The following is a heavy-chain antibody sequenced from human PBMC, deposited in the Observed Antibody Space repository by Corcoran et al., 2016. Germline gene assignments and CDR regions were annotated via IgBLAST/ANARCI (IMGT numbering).Heavy chain of an antibody. J-gene: IGHJ4*02. CDR3: ATDGDTPTED. CDR1: GFPFSDAW. V-gene: IGHV3-15*07. CDR2: IKSKSRGGSK. D-gene: IGHD5-18*01. Sequence: EGQLVESGGGLVKPGGSLRLSCAASGFPFSDAWMNWVRQAPGKGLEWVGRIKSKSRGGSKDYAEPVKGRGSISRDDSKNTLYLQMNSLKTEDTAVYYCATDGDTPTEDWGQGTLVIVSS.